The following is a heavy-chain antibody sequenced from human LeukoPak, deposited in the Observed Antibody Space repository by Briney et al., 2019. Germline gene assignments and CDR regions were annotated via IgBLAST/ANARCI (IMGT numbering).Heavy chain of an antibody. V-gene: IGHV3-30-3*01. CDR2: ISYDGSNK. J-gene: IGHJ4*02. CDR1: GFTFSSYA. Sequence: GGSLRLSCAASGFTFSSYAMHWVRQAPGKGLEWVAVISYDGSNKYYADSVKGRFTISRDNSKNTLYLQMNSLRAEDTAVYYCARDKTAVAGTGHNFDYWGQGTLVTVSS. CDR3: ARDKTAVAGTGHNFDY. D-gene: IGHD6-19*01.